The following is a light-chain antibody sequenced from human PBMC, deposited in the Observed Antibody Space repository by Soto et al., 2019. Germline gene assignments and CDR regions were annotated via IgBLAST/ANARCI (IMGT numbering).Light chain of an antibody. CDR1: QSISNW. Sequence: DIQMTQSPSTLSASVGDRDTITYRASQSISNWLAWYQQNPGTAPTLLIYKASTLQSLVPSRFSGSGSGTEFTLSISSLQPDDSATYYCQQYSDNWTFGQGTKV. V-gene: IGKV1-5*03. J-gene: IGKJ1*01. CDR2: KAS. CDR3: QQYSDNWT.